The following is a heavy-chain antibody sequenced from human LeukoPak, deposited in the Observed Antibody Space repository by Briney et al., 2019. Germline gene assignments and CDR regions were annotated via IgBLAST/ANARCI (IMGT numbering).Heavy chain of an antibody. Sequence: GAPVKVSCKASGGTFSSYAISWVRQAPGQGLEWMGRIIPILGIANYAQKFQGRVTITADKSTSTAYMELSSLRSEDTAVYYCAREEMATRNFDYWGQGTLVTVSS. J-gene: IGHJ4*02. D-gene: IGHD5-24*01. CDR2: IIPILGIA. CDR1: GGTFSSYA. V-gene: IGHV1-69*04. CDR3: AREEMATRNFDY.